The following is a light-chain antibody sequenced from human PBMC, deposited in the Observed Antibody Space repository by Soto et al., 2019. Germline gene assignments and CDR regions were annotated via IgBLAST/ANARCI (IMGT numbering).Light chain of an antibody. V-gene: IGLV2-14*01. Sequence: QSALTQPASVSGSHGQSVTISSTGPRSDIGDSNFISWYQHSPGKAPRLLIYEVNNRPSGVSKRFSGSKAGNTASLTISGLLDDDEADYFCASFRSGTILVFGSGTKVTVL. CDR3: ASFRSGTILV. CDR1: RSDIGDSNF. CDR2: EVN. J-gene: IGLJ1*01.